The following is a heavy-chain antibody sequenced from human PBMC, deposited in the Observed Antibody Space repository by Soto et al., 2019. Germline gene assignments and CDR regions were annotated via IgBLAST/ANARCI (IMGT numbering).Heavy chain of an antibody. CDR1: GYTFTSYD. D-gene: IGHD3-16*01. CDR2: MNPNSGNT. CDR3: ARLKQDYAVA. J-gene: IGHJ5*02. V-gene: IGHV1-8*01. Sequence: QVQLVQSGAEVKKPGASVKVSCKASGYTFTSYDINWVRLATGQGLERMGWMNPNSGNTASAQKFKGRVTMTRNTSISTAYTELSSLRSEDTAVYYCARLKQDYAVAWGQGTLVTVSS.